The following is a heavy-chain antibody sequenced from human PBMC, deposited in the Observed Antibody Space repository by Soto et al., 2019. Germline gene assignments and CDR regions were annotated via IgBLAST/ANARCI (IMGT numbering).Heavy chain of an antibody. CDR2: IYPGDSDT. J-gene: IGHJ4*02. Sequence: GESLKISCKGSGYSFTSYWIGWVRQMPGKGLEWMGIIYPGDSDTRYSPSFQGQVTISADKSISTAYLQWSSLKASDTAMYYCARAVVVVAATSLGEFFDYWGQGTLVTVSS. CDR1: GYSFTSYW. CDR3: ARAVVVVAATSLGEFFDY. D-gene: IGHD2-15*01. V-gene: IGHV5-51*01.